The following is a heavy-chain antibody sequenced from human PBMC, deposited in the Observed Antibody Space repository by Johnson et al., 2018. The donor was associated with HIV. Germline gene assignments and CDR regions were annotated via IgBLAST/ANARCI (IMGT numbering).Heavy chain of an antibody. CDR3: ARETGDPVVPAARDAFDI. Sequence: VQLVESGGVVVQPGGSLRLSCVASGFTFADFAMHWVRQAPGKGLEWVSLISWDGGRTYYADSVKGRFTISRDNRKNSLYLQMNSLRAEDTAVYYCARETGDPVVPAARDAFDIWGQGTMVTVSS. CDR1: GFTFADFA. D-gene: IGHD2-2*01. CDR2: ISWDGGRT. V-gene: IGHV3-43D*03. J-gene: IGHJ3*02.